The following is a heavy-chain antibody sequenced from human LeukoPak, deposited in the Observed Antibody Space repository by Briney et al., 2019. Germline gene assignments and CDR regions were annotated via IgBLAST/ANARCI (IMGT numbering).Heavy chain of an antibody. V-gene: IGHV6-1*01. CDR3: ARRTGPHAFDI. Sequence: SQTLSLTCAISGDSVSSNSAAWSWIRQSPSRGLEWLGRTYYRSKWYYDYAGSVKSRITINPDTSKNQFPLQLNSVTPEDTAVYYCARRTGPHAFDIWGQGTMVTVSS. CDR2: TYYRSKWYY. D-gene: IGHD7-27*01. CDR1: GDSVSSNSAA. J-gene: IGHJ3*02.